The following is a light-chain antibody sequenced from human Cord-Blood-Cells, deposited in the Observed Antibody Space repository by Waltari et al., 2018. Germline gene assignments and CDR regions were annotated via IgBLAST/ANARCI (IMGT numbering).Light chain of an antibody. Sequence: QSALTHPPSASGSPGQSVTTPCTGTTTDVGGSYFVSWYQQHPGKAPKLMIYEVSKRPSGVPERFSGSKSGNTASLTVSGLQAEDEADYYCSSYAGSNNLVFGGGTKLTVL. V-gene: IGLV2-8*01. J-gene: IGLJ2*01. CDR3: SSYAGSNNLV. CDR2: EVS. CDR1: TTDVGGSYF.